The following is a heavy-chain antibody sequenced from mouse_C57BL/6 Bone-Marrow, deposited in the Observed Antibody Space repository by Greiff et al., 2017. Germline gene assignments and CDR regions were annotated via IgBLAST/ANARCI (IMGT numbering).Heavy chain of an antibody. Sequence: QVQLQQPGAELVKPGASVKLSCKASGYTFTSYWMHWVKQRPGQGLEWIGMIHPNSGSTNYNEKFKSKATLTVDKSSSTAYMQLSSLTSEDSAVYYWARSLYYGSSFSPFAYWGQGTLVTVSA. V-gene: IGHV1-64*01. CDR1: GYTFTSYW. D-gene: IGHD1-1*01. CDR3: ARSLYYGSSFSPFAY. CDR2: IHPNSGST. J-gene: IGHJ3*01.